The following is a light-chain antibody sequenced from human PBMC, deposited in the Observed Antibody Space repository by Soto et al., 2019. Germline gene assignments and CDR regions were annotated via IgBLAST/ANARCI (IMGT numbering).Light chain of an antibody. J-gene: IGKJ4*01. CDR3: QQYNIWPLT. Sequence: EIVLTQSPGTLSLSPGDRATLSCRASHSINTSFLAWFQQKPGQAPRLLIYAASTRATGIPGRFSGSGSGTDFTLTISSLQSEDFAVYYCQQYNIWPLTFGGGTKVDIK. CDR2: AAS. V-gene: IGKV3D-15*01. CDR1: HSINTSF.